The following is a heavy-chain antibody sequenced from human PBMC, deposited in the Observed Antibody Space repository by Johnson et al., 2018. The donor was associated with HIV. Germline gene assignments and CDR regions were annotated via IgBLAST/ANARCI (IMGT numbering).Heavy chain of an antibody. Sequence: VQLVESGGGLVQPGTSLRLSCAASGFSIDDYAMHWVRQAPGKGLEWVSGISWNSGTIYYADSVKGRFTISRDNAKNSLYLQMNSLRAEDTAVYYCARSGAASIAARGDAFDIWGQGTMVTVSS. D-gene: IGHD6-6*01. CDR1: GFSIDDYA. J-gene: IGHJ3*02. CDR3: ARSGAASIAARGDAFDI. V-gene: IGHV3-9*01. CDR2: ISWNSGTI.